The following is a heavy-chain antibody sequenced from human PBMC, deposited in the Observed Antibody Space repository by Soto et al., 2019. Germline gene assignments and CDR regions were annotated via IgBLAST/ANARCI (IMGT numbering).Heavy chain of an antibody. D-gene: IGHD3-3*01. Sequence: PGGSLRLSCAASGFTFSSYGMHWVRQAPGKGLEWVAVISYDGSNKYYADSVKGRSTISRDNSKNTLYLQMNSLRAEDTAVYYCANPNVWSGYSSRAGGYYYGMDVWGQGTTVTVSS. CDR2: ISYDGSNK. CDR1: GFTFSSYG. V-gene: IGHV3-30*18. CDR3: ANPNVWSGYSSRAGGYYYGMDV. J-gene: IGHJ6*02.